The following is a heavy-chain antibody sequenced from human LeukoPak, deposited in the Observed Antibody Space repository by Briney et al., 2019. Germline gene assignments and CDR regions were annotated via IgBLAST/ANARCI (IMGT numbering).Heavy chain of an antibody. J-gene: IGHJ4*02. CDR3: VREEALAGTYFDY. CDR1: GFTFSSYS. D-gene: IGHD6-19*01. Sequence: GSLRLSCEGSGFTFSSYSMNWVRQAPGKGLEWVSFISGSSSIIHYADSVKGRFTISRDNAKNSLFLQMNSLRVEDTAVYFCVREEALAGTYFDYWGQGTLVTVSS. CDR2: ISGSSSII. V-gene: IGHV3-48*04.